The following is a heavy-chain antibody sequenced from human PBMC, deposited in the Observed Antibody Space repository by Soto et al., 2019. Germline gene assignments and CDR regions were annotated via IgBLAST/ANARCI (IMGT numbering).Heavy chain of an antibody. J-gene: IGHJ6*02. CDR3: ARGGYYDNSWGKLRHYGLDV. CDR2: IIPMVGLT. Sequence: GASVKVSCKASGYTFSSYSIDWLRQDPGQGLEWMGRIIPMVGLTNYAEKFQGRLGITADKSTSTVYMELSSLTPDDTAMYYCARGGYYDNSWGKLRHYGLDVWGQGTSVTVSS. V-gene: IGHV1-69*02. CDR1: GYTFSSYS. D-gene: IGHD3-16*01.